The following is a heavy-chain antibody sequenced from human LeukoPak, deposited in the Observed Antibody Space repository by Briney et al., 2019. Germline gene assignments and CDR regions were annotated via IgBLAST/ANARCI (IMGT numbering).Heavy chain of an antibody. D-gene: IGHD3-22*01. Sequence: PGGSLRLSCAASGFTFSSYAMSWVRQAPGKGLEWVSAISGGGGSAYYADSVKGRFTISRDNSKNTLYLQMNSLRAEDTAVYYCAKVPDYYDSSGYSYYFDYWGQGTLVTVSS. CDR3: AKVPDYYDSSGYSYYFDY. CDR1: GFTFSSYA. V-gene: IGHV3-23*01. CDR2: ISGGGGSA. J-gene: IGHJ4*02.